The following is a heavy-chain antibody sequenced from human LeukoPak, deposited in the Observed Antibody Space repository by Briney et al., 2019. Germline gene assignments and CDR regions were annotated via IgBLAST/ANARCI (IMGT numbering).Heavy chain of an antibody. V-gene: IGHV3-23*01. D-gene: IGHD2-15*01. J-gene: IGHJ4*02. CDR1: GGSISSGGYS. CDR3: AKDPCSGGSCYSGNFDY. CDR2: ISGSGGST. Sequence: ETLSLTCAVSGGSISSGGYSWSWIRQPPGKGLEWVSAISGSGGSTYYADSVKGRFTISRDNSKNTLYLQMNSLRAEDTAVYYCAKDPCSGGSCYSGNFDYWGQGTLVTVSS.